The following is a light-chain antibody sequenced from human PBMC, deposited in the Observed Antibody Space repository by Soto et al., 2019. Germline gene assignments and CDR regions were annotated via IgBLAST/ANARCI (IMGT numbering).Light chain of an antibody. Sequence: QSVLTQPPSVSGAPGQRVTISCTGSSSNIGTGYDVHWYQQLPGTAPKLLIYGNSNRPSGVPDRFSGSKSGTSASLAITGLQAEDEADYCCPSYDSSLSGLVVFGGGTKLTVL. V-gene: IGLV1-40*01. CDR3: PSYDSSLSGLVV. J-gene: IGLJ2*01. CDR2: GNS. CDR1: SSNIGTGYD.